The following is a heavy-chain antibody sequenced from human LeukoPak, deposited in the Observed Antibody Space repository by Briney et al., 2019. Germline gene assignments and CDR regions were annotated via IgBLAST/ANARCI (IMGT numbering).Heavy chain of an antibody. J-gene: IGHJ4*02. D-gene: IGHD1-26*01. V-gene: IGHV1-18*01. CDR2: ISAYNGNT. CDR1: GYTFTSYG. Sequence: ASVKVSCKASGYTFTSYGISWVRQAPGQWLEWMGWISAYNGNTNYAQKLQGRVTMTTDTSTSTAYMELRSLRSDDTAVYYCAREIYSGSYHDYWGQGTLVTVSS. CDR3: AREIYSGSYHDY.